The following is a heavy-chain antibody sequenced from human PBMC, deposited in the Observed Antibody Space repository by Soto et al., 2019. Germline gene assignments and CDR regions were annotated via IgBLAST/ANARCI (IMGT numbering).Heavy chain of an antibody. CDR3: ARGASGVSGY. CDR2: IKQHGSER. CDR1: GFTFSSYW. V-gene: IGHV3-7*05. J-gene: IGHJ4*02. Sequence: DVQLVESGGGLVQPGGSLRLSCAASGFTFSSYWMSWVRQAPGKGLEWVANIKQHGSERWYVDSVKGRFTISRDNAKNSLYLQMNSLRPEDTAVYFCARGASGVSGYWGQGTLVNVSS. D-gene: IGHD2-8*01.